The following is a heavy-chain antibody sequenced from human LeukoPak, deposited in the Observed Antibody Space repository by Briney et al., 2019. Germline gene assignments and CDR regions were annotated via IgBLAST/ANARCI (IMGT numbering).Heavy chain of an antibody. D-gene: IGHD4-17*01. Sequence: GGSLRLSCEVSGFTFNTYGIHWVRQTPGKGLQWVALISYDGTKTWYTDSVKGRFTISRDNSKNTLYLHVNSLRPEDTAVYYCARETTTLIDYWGQGTLVTVSS. CDR3: ARETTTLIDY. V-gene: IGHV3-30*03. CDR2: ISYDGTKT. J-gene: IGHJ4*02. CDR1: GFTFNTYG.